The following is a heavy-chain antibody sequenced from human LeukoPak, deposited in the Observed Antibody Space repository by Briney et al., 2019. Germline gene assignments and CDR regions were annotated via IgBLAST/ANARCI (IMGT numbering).Heavy chain of an antibody. V-gene: IGHV3-30*18. CDR2: ISYDGSNK. CDR1: GFTFSSYG. J-gene: IGHJ4*02. D-gene: IGHD3-10*01. CDR3: AKDPRPYGSGSYYPPGW. Sequence: GGSLRLSCAASGFTFSSYGMHWVRQAPGKGLEWVAVISYDGSNKYCADSVKGRFTISRDNSKNTLYLQMNSLRPEDTAVYYCAKDPRPYGSGSYYPPGWWGQGTLVTVSS.